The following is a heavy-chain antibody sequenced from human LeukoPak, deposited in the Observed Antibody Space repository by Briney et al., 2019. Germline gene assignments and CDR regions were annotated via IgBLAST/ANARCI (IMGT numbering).Heavy chain of an antibody. CDR2: ISSSSSYI. J-gene: IGHJ3*02. Sequence: GGSLRLSCAASGFTFSRYSMNWVRQAPGKGLEWVSSISSSSSYIYYADSVKGRFTISRDNAKNSLYLQMNSLRAEDTAVYYCAKDQSSSWPPDAFDIWGQGTMVTVSS. D-gene: IGHD6-13*01. CDR3: AKDQSSSWPPDAFDI. CDR1: GFTFSRYS. V-gene: IGHV3-21*04.